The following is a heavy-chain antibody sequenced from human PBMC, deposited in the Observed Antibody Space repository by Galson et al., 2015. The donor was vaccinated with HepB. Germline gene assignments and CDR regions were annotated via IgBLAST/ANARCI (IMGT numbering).Heavy chain of an antibody. J-gene: IGHJ4*02. Sequence: SLRLSCAASRFSFSSYGMHWVRQAPGKGLEWVALISSDRDNKYYADSVKGRFTVSRDISKNTLYLQMNSLRVEDTALYYCAKDQTYLCGGDCYMEFDYWGQGTLVTVSS. V-gene: IGHV3-30*18. CDR2: ISSDRDNK. CDR3: AKDQTYLCGGDCYMEFDY. D-gene: IGHD2-21*01. CDR1: RFSFSSYG.